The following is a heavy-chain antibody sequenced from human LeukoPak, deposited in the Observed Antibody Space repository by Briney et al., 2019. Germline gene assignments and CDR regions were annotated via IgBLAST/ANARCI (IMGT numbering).Heavy chain of an antibody. J-gene: IGHJ4*02. CDR1: GDSISSGDYY. Sequence: SETLSLTCTVSGDSISSGDYYWSWIRQPAGKGLEWIGRISSSGSTNYNPSLKSRVTISVDASKNQFSLKLSSVTAADTAVYYCARGYCSGGSCYSGYFDYWGQGTLVTVSS. D-gene: IGHD2-15*01. CDR2: ISSSGST. V-gene: IGHV4-61*02. CDR3: ARGYCSGGSCYSGYFDY.